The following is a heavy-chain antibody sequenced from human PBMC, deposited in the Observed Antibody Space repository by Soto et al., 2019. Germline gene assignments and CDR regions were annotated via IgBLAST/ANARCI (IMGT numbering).Heavy chain of an antibody. D-gene: IGHD2-15*01. J-gene: IGHJ4*02. V-gene: IGHV2-5*01. Sequence: ESGPTLVNPTQTLTLTCTFSGFSLSTSGVGVGWIRQPPGKALEWLALIYWNDDKRYSPSLKSRLTITKDTSKNQVVLTMTNMDPVDTATYYCAHTPYCSGGSCYLGFDYWGQGTLVTVSS. CDR3: AHTPYCSGGSCYLGFDY. CDR2: IYWNDDK. CDR1: GFSLSTSGVG.